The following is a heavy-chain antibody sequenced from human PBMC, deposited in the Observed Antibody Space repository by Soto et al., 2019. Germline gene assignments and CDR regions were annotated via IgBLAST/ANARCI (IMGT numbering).Heavy chain of an antibody. CDR2: ISGSGGRT. CDR1: GFSFSDYA. V-gene: IGHV3-23*01. CDR3: AKDPYKNYGHDWFDP. D-gene: IGHD4-17*01. J-gene: IGHJ5*02. Sequence: EVQVLESGGGLVQPGGSLRLSCAVSGFSFSDYAMTWVRQAPGKGLEWVSAISGSGGRTHYADYVKGRFTISRDNSKNTLYLQMNSLRAEDTAVYYCAKDPYKNYGHDWFDPWGQGTQVTVSS.